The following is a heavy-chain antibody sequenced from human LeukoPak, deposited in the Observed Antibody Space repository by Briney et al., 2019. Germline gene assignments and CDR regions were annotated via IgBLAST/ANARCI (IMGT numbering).Heavy chain of an antibody. D-gene: IGHD6-19*01. V-gene: IGHV3-23*01. CDR2: ISGSGGST. J-gene: IGHJ1*01. Sequence: GGSLRLSCAASGFTFSNYAIHWVRQAPGKGLEWVSAISGSGGSTYYADSVKGRFTISRDNSKNTLYLQMNSLRAEDTAVYYCAKDPIAVAAEYFQHWGQGTLVTVPS. CDR1: GFTFSNYA. CDR3: AKDPIAVAAEYFQH.